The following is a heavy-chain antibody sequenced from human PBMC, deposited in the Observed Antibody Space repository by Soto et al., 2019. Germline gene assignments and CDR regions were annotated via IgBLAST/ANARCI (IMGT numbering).Heavy chain of an antibody. J-gene: IGHJ4*02. CDR1: VFTFSSYA. D-gene: IGHD3-22*01. CDR2: ISGSGGST. CDR3: AKDSYYDSSGYTGY. V-gene: IGHV3-23*01. Sequence: WWSLRLSCSASVFTFSSYAMSWFRQAPGKGLEWVSAISGSGGSTYYADSVKGRFTISRDNSKNTLYLQMNSLRAEDTAVYYCAKDSYYDSSGYTGYWGQGTLVTVS.